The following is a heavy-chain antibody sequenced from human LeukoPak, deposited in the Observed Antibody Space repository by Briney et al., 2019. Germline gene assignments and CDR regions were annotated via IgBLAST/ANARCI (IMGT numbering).Heavy chain of an antibody. V-gene: IGHV3-48*04. CDR2: ISDTGSSI. J-gene: IGHJ4*02. D-gene: IGHD5-18*01. CDR3: ARDQGTAMAPYYFDY. CDR1: GFTFSSYS. Sequence: GGSLRLSCAASGFTFSSYSMNWVRQAPGKGLEWVSYISDTGSSIYYADSVKGRFTIFRDNAKNSLYLQMNSLRVEDTAIYYCARDQGTAMAPYYFDYWGQGTLVTVSS.